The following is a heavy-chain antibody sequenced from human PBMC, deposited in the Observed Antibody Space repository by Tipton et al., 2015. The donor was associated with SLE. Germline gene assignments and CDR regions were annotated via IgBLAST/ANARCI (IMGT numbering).Heavy chain of an antibody. D-gene: IGHD6-13*01. V-gene: IGHV4-39*07. Sequence: LRLSCTVSGGSISSYSYYWGWIRQPPGKGLEWIGSMYYSGSTYYNPSLKSRVTISVDTSKNYFSLKLSSATAADTAVYYCASDLAGSQAFDIWGQGTMVTVSS. J-gene: IGHJ3*02. CDR1: GGSISSYSYY. CDR2: MYYSGST. CDR3: ASDLAGSQAFDI.